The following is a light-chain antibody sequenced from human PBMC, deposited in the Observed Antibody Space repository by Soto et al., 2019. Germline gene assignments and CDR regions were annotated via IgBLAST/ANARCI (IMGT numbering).Light chain of an antibody. CDR3: AAWDDSLNGHVL. Sequence: QSVLTQPPSASGTPGQRVTISCSGSNSNIESNTVNWYQQLPGTAPKLLIYSNNQRPSGVPDRFSGSKSGTSASLAISGLQSDDEADYYCAAWDDSLNGHVLFGGGTKLTVL. J-gene: IGLJ2*01. V-gene: IGLV1-44*01. CDR2: SNN. CDR1: NSNIESNT.